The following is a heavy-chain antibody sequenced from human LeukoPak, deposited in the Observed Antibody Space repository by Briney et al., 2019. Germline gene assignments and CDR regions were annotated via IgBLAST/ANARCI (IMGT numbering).Heavy chain of an antibody. CDR2: ISGSGGST. CDR1: GFTFSSYA. V-gene: IGHV3-23*01. CDR3: ARDAHPIGYCSGGSCYTNWFDP. D-gene: IGHD2-15*01. J-gene: IGHJ5*02. Sequence: PGGSLRLSCAASGFTFSSYAMSWVRQAPGKGLEWVSAISGSGGSTYYADSVKGRFTISRDNAKNSLYLQMNSLRAEDTAVYYCARDAHPIGYCSGGSCYTNWFDPWGRGTLVTVSS.